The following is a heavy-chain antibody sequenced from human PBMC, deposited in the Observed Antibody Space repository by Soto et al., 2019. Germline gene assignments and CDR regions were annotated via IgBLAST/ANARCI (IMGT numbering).Heavy chain of an antibody. D-gene: IGHD3-3*01. V-gene: IGHV1-46*01. CDR3: ARDREYYDFWSGPAPNYYYYYGMDV. Sequence: GASVKVSCKASGYTFTSYYMHWVRQAPGQGLEWMGIINPSGGSTSYAQKFQGRVTMTRDTSTSTVYMELSSLRSEDTAVYHCARDREYYDFWSGPAPNYYYYYGMDVWGQGTTVTVSS. J-gene: IGHJ6*02. CDR2: INPSGGST. CDR1: GYTFTSYY.